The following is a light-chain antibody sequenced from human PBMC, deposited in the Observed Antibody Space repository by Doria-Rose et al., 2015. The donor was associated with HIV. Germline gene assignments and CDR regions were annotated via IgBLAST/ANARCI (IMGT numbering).Light chain of an antibody. CDR3: QQYGTSRGT. CDR1: QRVKSSY. J-gene: IGKJ5*01. Sequence: TQSPGTLSLSPGERATFSCRASQRVKSSYLAWYQQEPGQAPRLLIYDASTRATGIPDRFSGSGSGTDFTLTISRLEPEDVAVYYCQQYGTSRGTFGQGTRLEIK. CDR2: DAS. V-gene: IGKV3-20*01.